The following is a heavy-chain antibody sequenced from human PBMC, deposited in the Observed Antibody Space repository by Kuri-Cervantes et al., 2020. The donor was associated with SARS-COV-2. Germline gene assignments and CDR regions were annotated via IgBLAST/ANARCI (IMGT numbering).Heavy chain of an antibody. CDR2: ISGSGSYM. CDR1: GFTFSAYT. Sequence: GGSLRLSCGASGFTFSAYTMNWVRQAPGKALEWVSSISGSGSYMYYADSVKGRFIISKDSAKNSLFLQMNSLRVEDTAVYYCARVAGEGPIYYYYMDVWGKGTTVTVSS. D-gene: IGHD1-26*01. CDR3: ARVAGEGPIYYYYMDV. V-gene: IGHV3-21*01. J-gene: IGHJ6*03.